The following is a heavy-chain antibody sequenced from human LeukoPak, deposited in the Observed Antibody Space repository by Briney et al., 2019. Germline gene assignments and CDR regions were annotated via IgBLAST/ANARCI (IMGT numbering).Heavy chain of an antibody. CDR2: IKSDGST. CDR3: ARAPSEIGGYYPEYFRH. D-gene: IGHD3-22*01. V-gene: IGHV3-74*01. Sequence: GGSLRLSCAASGFNFSSYWMHWVRQAPGKGLVWVSRIKSDGSTRYADSVKGRFTVSRDNAKNTVSLQMNSLRAEDTGVYYCARAPSEIGGYYPEYFRHWGQGTLVIVSS. CDR1: GFNFSSYW. J-gene: IGHJ1*01.